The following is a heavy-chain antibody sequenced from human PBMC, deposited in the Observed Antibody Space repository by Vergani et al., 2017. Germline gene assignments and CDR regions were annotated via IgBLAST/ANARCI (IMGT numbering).Heavy chain of an antibody. CDR3: AREGIRGVGY. J-gene: IGHJ4*02. D-gene: IGHD2/OR15-2a*01. V-gene: IGHV4-34*01. CDR1: GGSFSGYY. CDR2: INHSGST. Sequence: QVQLQQWGAGLLKPSETLSLTCAVYGGSFSGYYWSWFRQPPGKGLEWIGEINHSGSTNYNPSLKSRVTISIDTSKNQFSLKLSSVTAADTAVYYCAREGIRGVGYWGQGTLVTVSS.